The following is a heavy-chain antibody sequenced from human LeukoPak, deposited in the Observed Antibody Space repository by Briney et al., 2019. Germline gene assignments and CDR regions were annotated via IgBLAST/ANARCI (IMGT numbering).Heavy chain of an antibody. V-gene: IGHV4-34*01. D-gene: IGHD6-13*01. Sequence: SETLSLTCAVYGGSFSGYYWSWIRQPPGKGLEWIGEINHSGSTNYNPSLRSRVTISVDTSKNQFSLKLSSVTAADTAVYYCARHKRAAAGSGWGQGTLVTVSS. CDR1: GGSFSGYY. J-gene: IGHJ4*02. CDR3: ARHKRAAAGSG. CDR2: INHSGST.